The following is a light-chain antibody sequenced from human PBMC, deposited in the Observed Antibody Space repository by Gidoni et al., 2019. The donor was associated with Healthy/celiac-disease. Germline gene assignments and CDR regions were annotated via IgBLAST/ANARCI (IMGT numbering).Light chain of an antibody. CDR1: QSVSSN. Sequence: EIVMTQSPATLSLSPGERATLSCRASQSVSSNLAWYQQKPGQAPRLLIYGASTRATGIPARFSGSGSGTEFTLTISSLQSEDFAVYYCQQYKNLPPWTFGQGTKVEIK. V-gene: IGKV3-15*01. CDR3: QQYKNLPPWT. CDR2: GAS. J-gene: IGKJ1*01.